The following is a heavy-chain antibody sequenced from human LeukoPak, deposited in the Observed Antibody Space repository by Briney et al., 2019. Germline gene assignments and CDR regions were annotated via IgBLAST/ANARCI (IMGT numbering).Heavy chain of an antibody. V-gene: IGHV3-48*03. J-gene: IGHJ6*04. D-gene: IGHD3-10*02. Sequence: LPGGSLKLSCAASGFTFSSYEMNWVRQAPGKGLEWVSYISSSGSTIYYADSVKGRFTISRDNAKNSLYLQMNSLRAEDTAVYYCAELGITMIGGVWGKGTTVTISS. CDR2: ISSSGSTI. CDR3: AELGITMIGGV. CDR1: GFTFSSYE.